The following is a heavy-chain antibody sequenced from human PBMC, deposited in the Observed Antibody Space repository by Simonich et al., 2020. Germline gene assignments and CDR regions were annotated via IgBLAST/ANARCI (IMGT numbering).Heavy chain of an antibody. V-gene: IGHV3-21*01. CDR2: ISSSSSYI. CDR3: ARWIAVAGTGAYGMDV. Sequence: EVQLVESGGGLVKPGGSLRLSCAASGFTFSSYSMNCVRQDPGKGLEWGSSISSSSSYIYYADSVKGRFTISRDNAKNSLYLQMNSLRAEDTAVYYCARWIAVAGTGAYGMDVWGQGTTVTVSS. D-gene: IGHD6-19*01. J-gene: IGHJ6*02. CDR1: GFTFSSYS.